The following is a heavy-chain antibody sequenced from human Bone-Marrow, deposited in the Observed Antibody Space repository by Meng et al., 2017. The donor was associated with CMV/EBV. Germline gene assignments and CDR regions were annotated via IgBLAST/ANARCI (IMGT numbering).Heavy chain of an antibody. CDR1: TFTSYD. D-gene: IGHD3/OR15-3a*01. Sequence: TFTSYDINWVRQATGQGLEWMGWMDPNSGNTGYAQKFQGRVTMTRNTSISTAYMELSSLRSEDTAVYYCAAYDFWSGYYPYYYYGMDVWGQGTTVTVSS. CDR2: MDPNSGNT. CDR3: AAYDFWSGYYPYYYYGMDV. V-gene: IGHV1-8*01. J-gene: IGHJ6*02.